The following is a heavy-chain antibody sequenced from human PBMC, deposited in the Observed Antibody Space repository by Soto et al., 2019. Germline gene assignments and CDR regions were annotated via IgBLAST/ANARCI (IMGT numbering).Heavy chain of an antibody. CDR3: AVCGGDCYAPDY. J-gene: IGHJ4*02. V-gene: IGHV1-69*02. CDR1: GGTFSSYT. Sequence: QVQLVQSGAEVKKPGSSVKVSCKASGGTFSSYTISWVRQAPGQGLEWMGRIIPILGIANYAQKFQGRVTITADKSTSPAYMELSSLRSEDTAVYYCAVCGGDCYAPDYWGQGTLLTVSS. CDR2: IIPILGIA. D-gene: IGHD2-21*01.